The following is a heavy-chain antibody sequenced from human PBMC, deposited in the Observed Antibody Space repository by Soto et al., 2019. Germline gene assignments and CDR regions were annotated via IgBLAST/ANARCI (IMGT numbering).Heavy chain of an antibody. CDR3: ARDAWACSYPVPPHI. Sequence: EVQLVESGGGLVKPGASLRLSCVASGFTFRTYTLNWVRQAPGKGLEWVSSIGSSGSMSYADSVKGRFTISRDNAKNSLYLQMNSLRSEATAVYYCARDAWACSYPVPPHIWGQGTTVTVSS. V-gene: IGHV3-21*02. CDR2: IGSSGSM. CDR1: GFTFRTYT. D-gene: IGHD3-10*02. J-gene: IGHJ3*02.